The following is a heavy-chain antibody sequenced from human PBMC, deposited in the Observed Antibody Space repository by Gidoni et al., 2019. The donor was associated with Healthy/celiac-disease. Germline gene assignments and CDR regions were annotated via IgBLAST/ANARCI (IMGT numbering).Heavy chain of an antibody. D-gene: IGHD4-17*01. CDR2: INPNSGGT. Sequence: QVQLVQSGAEVKKPGASVKVSCKASGDTFTGYYMHWVRQAPGHGLEWMGWINPNSGGTNYAQKFQGRVTMTRDTSISTAYMELSRLRSDDTAVYDCASPHTVTDAYDAFDIWGQGTMVTVSS. CDR1: GDTFTGYY. CDR3: ASPHTVTDAYDAFDI. J-gene: IGHJ3*02. V-gene: IGHV1-2*02.